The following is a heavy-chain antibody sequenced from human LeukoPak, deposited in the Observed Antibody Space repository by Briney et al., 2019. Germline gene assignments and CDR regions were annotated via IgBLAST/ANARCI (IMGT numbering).Heavy chain of an antibody. CDR3: AREKVVRGVINDAFDI. Sequence: SETLSLTCTVSGGSISSSSYYWGWIRQPPGKGLEWIGSIYYSGSTYYNPSLKSRVTISVDTSKNQFSLKLSSVTAADTAVYYCAREKVVRGVINDAFDIWGQGTMVTVSS. CDR2: IYYSGST. V-gene: IGHV4-39*07. CDR1: GGSISSSSYY. J-gene: IGHJ3*02. D-gene: IGHD3-10*01.